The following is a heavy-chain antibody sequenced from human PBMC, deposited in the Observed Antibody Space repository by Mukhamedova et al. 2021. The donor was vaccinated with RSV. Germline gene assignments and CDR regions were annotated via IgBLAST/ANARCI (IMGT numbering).Heavy chain of an antibody. J-gene: IGHJ6*03. V-gene: IGHV1-69*06. D-gene: IGHD6-13*01. CDR2: ISGTL. Sequence: ISGTLNYAHKFQGSVTITADKSTSTVYMELTSLRSDDTAVYYCAAKAGFYYYMEVWGTGTSVTVSS. CDR3: AAKAGFYYYMEV.